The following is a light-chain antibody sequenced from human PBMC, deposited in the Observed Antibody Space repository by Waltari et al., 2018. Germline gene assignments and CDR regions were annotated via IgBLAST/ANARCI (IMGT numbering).Light chain of an antibody. CDR2: AAS. Sequence: DIQMTQSPSSLSASAGDRVTITCRASQSISSYLNWYQQKPGQAPKLLIYAASSLQSGVPSRFSGSGSGTDFTLTISSLQPEDFATYYCQQSYSTPRTFGQGTRLDIK. V-gene: IGKV1-39*01. CDR3: QQSYSTPRT. J-gene: IGKJ5*01. CDR1: QSISSY.